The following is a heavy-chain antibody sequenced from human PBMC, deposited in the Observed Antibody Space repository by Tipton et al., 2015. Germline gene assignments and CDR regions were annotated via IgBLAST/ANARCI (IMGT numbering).Heavy chain of an antibody. CDR3: ARDVGWGYDVVTGYYVGGLDP. V-gene: IGHV3-21*04. J-gene: IGHJ5*02. CDR2: ISTGSSYI. D-gene: IGHD3-9*01. Sequence: VQLVQSGGGVVQSGRSLRLSCAASGFTLSDYGMHWVRQAPGKGLEWVSAISTGSSYIYYADSVKGRFTISRDNSKNTLYLQMNSLRVEDAAVYYCARDVGWGYDVVTGYYVGGLDPWGQGSLVAVSS. CDR1: GFTLSDYG.